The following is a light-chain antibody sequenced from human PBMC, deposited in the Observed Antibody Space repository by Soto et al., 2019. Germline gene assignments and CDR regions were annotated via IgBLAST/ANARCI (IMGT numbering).Light chain of an antibody. J-gene: IGLJ1*01. CDR1: SSDVDGYNY. CDR3: SSYTSSSTLYV. V-gene: IGLV2-14*01. Sequence: HSVLTQPASVSGSPGQSITISCTGTSSDVDGYNYVSWYQQHPGKAPKLMIYEVSNRPSGVSNRFSGSKSGNTASLTISGLQAEDEADYYCSSYTSSSTLYVFGTGTKVTVL. CDR2: EVS.